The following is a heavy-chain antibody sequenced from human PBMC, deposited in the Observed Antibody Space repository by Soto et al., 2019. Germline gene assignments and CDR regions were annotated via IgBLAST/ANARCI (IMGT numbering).Heavy chain of an antibody. CDR2: IIPLLGIT. Sequence: QAQLMQSGAEVKKPGSSVKVSCKASGGTFSGYAINWVRQAPGQGLAWMGGIIPLLGITDYGQKFHGRITIAADESTGTAYMDLRGLRSEDTAVYYCARDPRRIPGQTSSADFQNWGQGTLVSVYS. CDR1: GGTFSGYA. D-gene: IGHD1-1*01. V-gene: IGHV1-69*01. J-gene: IGHJ1*01. CDR3: ARDPRRIPGQTSSADFQN.